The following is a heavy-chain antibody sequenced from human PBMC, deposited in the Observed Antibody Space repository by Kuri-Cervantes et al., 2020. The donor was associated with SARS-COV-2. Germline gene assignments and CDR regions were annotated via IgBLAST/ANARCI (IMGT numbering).Heavy chain of an antibody. J-gene: IGHJ5*02. V-gene: IGHV4-4*07. D-gene: IGHD3-3*01. CDR3: AKEEYYHFWSGYGAFDP. Sequence: GSLRLSCTVSGGSMSSYYWSWIRQPAGKGLEWIGRIYTSGSTNYNPSLKSRVTISVDTSKNQFSLKLSSVTAADTAVYYCAKEEYYHFWSGYGAFDPWGQGTLVTVSS. CDR1: GGSMSSYY. CDR2: IYTSGST.